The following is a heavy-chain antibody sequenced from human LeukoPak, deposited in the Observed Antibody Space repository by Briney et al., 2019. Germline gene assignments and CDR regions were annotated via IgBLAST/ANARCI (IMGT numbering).Heavy chain of an antibody. V-gene: IGHV4-39*07. D-gene: IGHD6-19*01. J-gene: IGHJ4*02. CDR1: GGSISSYY. CDR2: IYYSGST. CDR3: ARETSGWGSFDY. Sequence: SETLSLTCTVSGGSISSYYWGWIRQPPGKGLEWIGSIYYSGSTYYNPSLKSPVTISVDTSKNQFSLKLTSVTAADTAVYYCARETSGWGSFDYWGQGTLVTVSS.